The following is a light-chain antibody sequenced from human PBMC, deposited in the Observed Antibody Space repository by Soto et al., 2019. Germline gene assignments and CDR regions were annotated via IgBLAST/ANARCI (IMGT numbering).Light chain of an antibody. CDR2: EVT. CDR1: GSDVGSYNR. Sequence: QSALTQPPSVSGSPGQSVTISCTGTGSDVGSYNRVSWYQQPPGTAPKLIIYEVTTRPSGVPGRFSGSNSGNTASLTISGLQAEDEADYYCYSWASSNTWVFGGGTKLTVL. CDR3: YSWASSNTWV. V-gene: IGLV2-18*02. J-gene: IGLJ3*02.